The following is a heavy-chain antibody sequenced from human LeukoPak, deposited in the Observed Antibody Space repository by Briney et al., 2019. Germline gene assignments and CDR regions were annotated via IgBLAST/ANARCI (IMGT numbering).Heavy chain of an antibody. CDR2: IIPIFDTA. V-gene: IGHV1-69*13. CDR1: GGTFNSDA. J-gene: IGHJ4*02. D-gene: IGHD4-17*01. Sequence: SVKISCKASGGTFNSDAISWVRQAPGRGLEWMGAIIPIFDTANYTQKFQGRVTITADEATSTAYMELNRLRSEDTAVYYCARPDYGDYRFQRSFEYWGQGTLVTVSS. CDR3: ARPDYGDYRFQRSFEY.